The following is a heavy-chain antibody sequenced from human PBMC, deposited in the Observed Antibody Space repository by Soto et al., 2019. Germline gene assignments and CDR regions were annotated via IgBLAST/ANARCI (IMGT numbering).Heavy chain of an antibody. CDR1: GFTFSNAW. CDR3: TREKWEGGSFDY. V-gene: IGHV3-15*07. J-gene: IGHJ4*02. CDR2: IKSKTDGGTT. Sequence: GGSLRLSCAASGFTFSNAWMNWVRQAPGKGLEWVGRIKSKTDGGTTDYAAPVKGRFTISRDDSENTLYLQMNSLKTEDTAVYYCTREKWEGGSFDYWGQGTLVTVSS. D-gene: IGHD1-26*01.